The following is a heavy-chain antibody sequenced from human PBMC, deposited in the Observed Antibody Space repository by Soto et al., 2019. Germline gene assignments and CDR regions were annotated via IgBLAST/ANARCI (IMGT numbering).Heavy chain of an antibody. CDR3: AKGGPWFGELSPRDY. Sequence: GGSLRLSCAASGFTFSNYAMSWVRQARRKGLEWVSAISGSGGSTYYADSVKGRFTISRDNSKNTLYLQMNSLRAEDTAVYYCAKGGPWFGELSPRDYWGQGTLVTVSS. CDR2: ISGSGGST. V-gene: IGHV3-23*01. CDR1: GFTFSNYA. D-gene: IGHD3-10*01. J-gene: IGHJ4*02.